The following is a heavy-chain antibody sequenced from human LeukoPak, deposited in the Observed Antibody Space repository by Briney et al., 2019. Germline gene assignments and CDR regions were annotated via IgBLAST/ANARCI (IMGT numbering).Heavy chain of an antibody. CDR3: ARDRVTLTTFQYDWFDP. CDR2: IHPNSGGT. V-gene: IGHV1-2*02. D-gene: IGHD2-21*02. CDR1: GYTFIGYY. J-gene: IGHJ5*02. Sequence: ASVTVSCKASGYTFIGYYMHWVRQAPGQGLEWMGWIHPNSGGTNYAQKFQGRVTMTRDTSISTAYMELSRLRSDDTAVYYCARDRVTLTTFQYDWFDPWAREPWSPSPQ.